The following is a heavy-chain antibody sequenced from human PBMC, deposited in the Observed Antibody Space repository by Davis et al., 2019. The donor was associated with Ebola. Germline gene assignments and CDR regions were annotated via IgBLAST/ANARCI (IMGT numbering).Heavy chain of an antibody. V-gene: IGHV4-34*01. J-gene: IGHJ4*02. CDR2: INHSGST. D-gene: IGHD3-22*01. CDR1: GGSISSYY. CDR3: ARGPPKYDTSGLDY. Sequence: SETLSLTCTVSGGSISSYYWSWIRQPPGKGLEWIGEINHSGSTNYNPSLKSRVTVLVDTSKNQFSLKLSSVTAADTAVYFCARGPPKYDTSGLDYWGQGTLVTVSS.